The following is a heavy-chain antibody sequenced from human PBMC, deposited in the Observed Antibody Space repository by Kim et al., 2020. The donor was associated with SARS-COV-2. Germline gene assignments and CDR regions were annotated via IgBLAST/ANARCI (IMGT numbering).Heavy chain of an antibody. J-gene: IGHJ6*02. V-gene: IGHV4-59*01. CDR1: GGSISSYY. CDR3: ARGNDYYYGMDV. CDR2: IYYSGST. Sequence: SETLSLTCTVSGGSISSYYWSWIRQPPGKGLEWIGYIYYSGSTNYNPSLKSRVTISVDTSKNQFSLKLSSVTAADTAVYYCARGNDYYYGMDVWGQGTTVTVSS.